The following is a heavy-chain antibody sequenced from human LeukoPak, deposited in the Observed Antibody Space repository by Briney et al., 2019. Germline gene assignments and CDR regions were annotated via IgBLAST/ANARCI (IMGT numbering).Heavy chain of an antibody. Sequence: PSETLSLTCTVSGGSISSYYWTWIRQPAGKGLEWIGRIYSSGSTNYNPSLKSRVTMSVDTSKNQFSLKLSSVTAADTAVYYCARDHRSCSGGGCYSNFDLWGRGTLVTVSS. D-gene: IGHD2-15*01. CDR2: IYSSGST. V-gene: IGHV4-4*07. J-gene: IGHJ2*01. CDR1: GGSISSYY. CDR3: ARDHRSCSGGGCYSNFDL.